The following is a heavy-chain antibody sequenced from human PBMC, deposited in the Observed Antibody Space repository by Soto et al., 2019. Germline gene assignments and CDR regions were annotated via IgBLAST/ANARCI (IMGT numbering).Heavy chain of an antibody. D-gene: IGHD2-15*01. CDR1: GGTFSSYS. CDR3: ARYCSGGSCYSSYYGMDV. Sequence: SVKVSCKASGGTFSSYSISWVRQAPGQGLEWMGGIIPIFGTANYAQKFQGRVTITADESTSTAYMELSSLRSEDTAVYYCARYCSGGSCYSSYYGMDVWGQGTTVTVSS. J-gene: IGHJ6*02. CDR2: IIPIFGTA. V-gene: IGHV1-69*13.